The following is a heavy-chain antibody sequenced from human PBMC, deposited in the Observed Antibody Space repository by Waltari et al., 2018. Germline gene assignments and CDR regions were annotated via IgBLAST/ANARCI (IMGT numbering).Heavy chain of an antibody. V-gene: IGHV4-4*02. J-gene: IGHJ4*02. D-gene: IGHD2-15*01. CDR2: VRGDGKT. Sequence: QLQLHESGPGLVKPSGPLSLTFAVHGDSMRTLHCWSWVRQPPGKELEWMGQVRGDGKTNYNPSFASRVTISLDTYKKQFSLKVTSATAADTAVYYCARDRGRGLYLDSWGPGILVTVSP. CDR1: GDSMRTLHC. CDR3: ARDRGRGLYLDS.